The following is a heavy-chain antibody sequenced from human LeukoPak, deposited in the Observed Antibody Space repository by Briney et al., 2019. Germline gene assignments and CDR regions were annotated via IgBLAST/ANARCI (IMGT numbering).Heavy chain of an antibody. CDR1: GYTFTSYG. J-gene: IGHJ5*02. Sequence: ASVKVSCKASGYTFTSYGISWVRQAPGQGLEWMGWISAYNGNTNYAQKLQGRVTMTTDTSTSTAYMELRSLRSDDTAVYYCARVSQHLSYYYGPGGWFDPWGQGTLVTVSS. D-gene: IGHD3-10*01. CDR3: ARVSQHLSYYYGPGGWFDP. CDR2: ISAYNGNT. V-gene: IGHV1-18*01.